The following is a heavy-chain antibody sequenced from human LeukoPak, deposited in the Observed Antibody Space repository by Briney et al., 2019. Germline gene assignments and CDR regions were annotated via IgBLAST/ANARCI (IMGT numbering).Heavy chain of an antibody. J-gene: IGHJ4*02. Sequence: VASVKVSCKASGYTFTSYGISWVRQAPGQGLEWMGWISAYNGNTNYAQKLQGRVTMTTDTSTSTAYMELRSLRSDDTAVYYCARGLFVLRFLEWPHSMGYWGQGTLVTVSS. D-gene: IGHD3-3*01. CDR3: ARGLFVLRFLEWPHSMGY. CDR1: GYTFTSYG. V-gene: IGHV1-18*01. CDR2: ISAYNGNT.